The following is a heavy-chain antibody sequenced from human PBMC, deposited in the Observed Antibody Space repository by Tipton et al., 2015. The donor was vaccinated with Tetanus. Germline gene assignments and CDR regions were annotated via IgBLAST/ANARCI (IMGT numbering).Heavy chain of an antibody. J-gene: IGHJ1*01. V-gene: IGHV4-59*04. CDR2: IYYSGST. CDR3: ARPHYYDSSGYYYDQFFQH. Sequence: TLSLTCTVSGGSISSSYWNWIRQPPGKGLEWIGTIYYSGSTYYNPSLKSRVTISVDTSKNQFSLKLSSVTAADTAVYYCARPHYYDSSGYYYDQFFQHWGQGTLVAVSS. CDR1: GGSISSSY. D-gene: IGHD3-22*01.